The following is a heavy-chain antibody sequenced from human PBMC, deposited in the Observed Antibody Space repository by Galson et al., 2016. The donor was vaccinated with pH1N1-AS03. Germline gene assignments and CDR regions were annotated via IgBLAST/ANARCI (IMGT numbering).Heavy chain of an antibody. V-gene: IGHV5-51*01. CDR2: IYPTDSDT. J-gene: IGHJ6*02. Sequence: QSGAEVKKPGESLKISCKGSENSFARHWIAWVRQMPGKGLESMGIIYPTDSDTRYSPSFQGRVTISADKSTDTAYPQWNNLTASDTATYYCARHPHSRGGRYGMGCWGQGTTVIVSS. CDR1: ENSFARHW. D-gene: IGHD6-19*01. CDR3: ARHPHSRGGRYGMGC.